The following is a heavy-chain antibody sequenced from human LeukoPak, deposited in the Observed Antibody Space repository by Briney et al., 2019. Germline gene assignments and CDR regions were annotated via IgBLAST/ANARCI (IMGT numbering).Heavy chain of an antibody. V-gene: IGHV3-33*01. CDR1: GFTFSSYG. D-gene: IGHD4-11*01. J-gene: IGHJ5*02. CDR2: VWHDGSDK. CDR3: ARDLDYSNHFSWFDP. Sequence: GGSLRLSCVASGFTFSSYGMHWVRQAPGKGLEWVAIVWHDGSDKYYADSVKGRFTVSGDNSKNTIYLQLNSLRAEDTAVYYCARDLDYSNHFSWFDPWGQGTLVIVSS.